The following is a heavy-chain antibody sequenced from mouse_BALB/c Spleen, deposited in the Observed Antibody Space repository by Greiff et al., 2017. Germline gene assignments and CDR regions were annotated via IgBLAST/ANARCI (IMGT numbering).Heavy chain of an antibody. D-gene: IGHD2-3*01. Sequence: ESGPGLVKPSQSLSLTCSVTGYSITSGYYWNWIRQFPGNKLEWMGYISYDGSNNYNPSLKNRISITRDTSKNQFFLKLNSVTTEDTATYYCASGDGYYFAWFAYWGQGTLVTVSA. CDR3: ASGDGYYFAWFAY. CDR1: GYSITSGYY. CDR2: ISYDGSN. V-gene: IGHV3-6*02. J-gene: IGHJ3*01.